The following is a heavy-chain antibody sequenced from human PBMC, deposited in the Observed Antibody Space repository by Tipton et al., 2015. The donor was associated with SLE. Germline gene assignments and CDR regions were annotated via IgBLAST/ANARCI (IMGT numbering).Heavy chain of an antibody. Sequence: AGLVKPSETLSLTCAVYGGSFSGYYWSWIRQPPGKGLEWIGEINHSGSTNYNPSLKSRVTISVDTSKNQFSLKLSSVTAADTAVYYCARVSRYYDFWSGYSPLYYYYMDVWGKGTTVTVSS. CDR3: ARVSRYYDFWSGYSPLYYYYMDV. CDR2: INHSGST. CDR1: GGSFSGYY. D-gene: IGHD3-3*01. V-gene: IGHV4-34*01. J-gene: IGHJ6*03.